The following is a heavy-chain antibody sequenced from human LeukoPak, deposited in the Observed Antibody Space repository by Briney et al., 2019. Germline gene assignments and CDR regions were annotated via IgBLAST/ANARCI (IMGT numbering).Heavy chain of an antibody. CDR1: GFTFSTYW. D-gene: IGHD3-10*01. CDR3: ARDDYYGSGRSMNYYYGMDV. CDR2: IKQDGSQI. V-gene: IGHV3-7*01. Sequence: GGSLRLSCAASGFTFSTYWMSWVRQAPGKGLEWVANIKQDGSQIYYVDSVKGRFTISRDNAKNSLYLQMNNLRAEDTAVYYCARDDYYGSGRSMNYYYGMDVWGQGTTVTVSS. J-gene: IGHJ6*02.